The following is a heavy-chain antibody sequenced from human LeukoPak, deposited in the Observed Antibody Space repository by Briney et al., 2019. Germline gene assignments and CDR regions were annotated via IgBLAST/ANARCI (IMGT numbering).Heavy chain of an antibody. CDR3: ANYDSSGHYYINDAFDI. D-gene: IGHD3-22*01. V-gene: IGHV3-23*01. CDR2: ISGSGGST. Sequence: PGGSLRLSCAASGFTFSSYAMSWVRQAPGKGLEWVSAISGSGGSTYYADSVKGRFTISRDNSKNTLYLQMNSLRAEDTAVYYCANYDSSGHYYINDAFDIWGQGTMVTVSS. CDR1: GFTFSSYA. J-gene: IGHJ3*02.